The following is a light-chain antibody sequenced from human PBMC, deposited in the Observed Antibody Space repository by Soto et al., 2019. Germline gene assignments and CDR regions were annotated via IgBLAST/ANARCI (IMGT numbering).Light chain of an antibody. V-gene: IGKV1-5*01. J-gene: IGKJ1*01. CDR1: QSISSW. CDR3: QQYNTYPWT. CDR2: DAS. Sequence: DIKVTQSPSSLSASVGDRVTFTCRASQSISSWLACYQQKPGRAPKLLIYDASTLESGAPSRFSGSGSGTEFTLTISRLQPDDFATYYCQQYNTYPWTFGQGTKVDIK.